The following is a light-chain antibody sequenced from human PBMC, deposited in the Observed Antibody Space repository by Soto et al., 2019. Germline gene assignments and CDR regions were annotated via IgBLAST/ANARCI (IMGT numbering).Light chain of an antibody. Sequence: DIQMTQSPSTLSASVGDRVTITCRASQSISSCLNWYQQKPGKAPKLLIYAASSLQSGVPSRFSGSGSGTDFTLTISSLQPEDFATYYCKQSYSTPWTFGQGTKV. CDR3: KQSYSTPWT. V-gene: IGKV1-39*01. CDR2: AAS. J-gene: IGKJ1*01. CDR1: QSISSC.